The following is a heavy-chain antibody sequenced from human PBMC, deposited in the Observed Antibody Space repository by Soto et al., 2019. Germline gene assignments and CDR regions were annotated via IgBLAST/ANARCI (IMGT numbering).Heavy chain of an antibody. V-gene: IGHV3-23*01. CDR1: GFTFSSYA. Sequence: GGSLRLSCAASGFTFSSYAMSWVRQAPGKGLEWVSAISGSGGSTYYADSVKGRFTISRDNSKNTLYLQVNSLRAEDTAVYYCAKRDSSSYYWFDSWGQGSLVTVSS. CDR3: AKRDSSSYYWFDS. J-gene: IGHJ5*01. D-gene: IGHD6-13*01. CDR2: ISGSGGST.